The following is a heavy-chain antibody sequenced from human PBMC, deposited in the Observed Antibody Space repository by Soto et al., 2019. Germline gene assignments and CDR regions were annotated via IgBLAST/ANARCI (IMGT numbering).Heavy chain of an antibody. Sequence: EVQLLESGGGLVQPGGSLRLSCVASGFTFSSYAMSWVRQAPGKGLEWVSAITGSGGSTYYADSVKGRFTISRDNSKNTLYLQMNRLRADDAAVYHCAKGSSASRPYYFDYWGQGTLVTVSS. J-gene: IGHJ4*02. V-gene: IGHV3-23*01. CDR1: GFTFSSYA. CDR2: ITGSGGST. D-gene: IGHD3-22*01. CDR3: AKGSSASRPYYFDY.